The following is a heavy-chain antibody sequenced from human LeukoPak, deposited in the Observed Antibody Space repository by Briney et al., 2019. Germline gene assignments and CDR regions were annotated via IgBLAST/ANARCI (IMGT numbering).Heavy chain of an antibody. CDR2: IYYSGST. CDR3: ARTGYSSGWSLDY. CDR1: GGSNSSGDYY. Sequence: SETLSLXCTVSGGSNSSGDYYWSWIRQPPGKGLEWIGYIYYSGSTYYNPSLKSRVTISVDTSKNQFSLKLSSVTAADTAVYYCARTGYSSGWSLDYWGQGTLVTVSS. V-gene: IGHV4-30-4*08. J-gene: IGHJ4*02. D-gene: IGHD6-19*01.